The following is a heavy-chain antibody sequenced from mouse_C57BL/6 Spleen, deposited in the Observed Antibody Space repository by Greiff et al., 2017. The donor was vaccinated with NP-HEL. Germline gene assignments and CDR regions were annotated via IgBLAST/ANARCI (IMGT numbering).Heavy chain of an antibody. V-gene: IGHV5-4*01. CDR2: ISDGGSYT. J-gene: IGHJ1*03. CDR3: ARDLGNRTEGYFDV. D-gene: IGHD2-1*01. Sequence: EVQLQQSGGGLVKPGGSLKLSCAASGFTFSSYAMSWVRQTPEKRLEWVATISDGGSYTYYPDNVKGRFTISRDNAKNNLYLQMSHLKSEDTAMYYCARDLGNRTEGYFDVWGTGTTVTVSS. CDR1: GFTFSSYA.